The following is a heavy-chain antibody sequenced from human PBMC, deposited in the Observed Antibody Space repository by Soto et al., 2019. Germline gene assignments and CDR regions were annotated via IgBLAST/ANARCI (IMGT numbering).Heavy chain of an antibody. D-gene: IGHD2-15*01. CDR2: IYYSGST. Sequence: SETLSLTCTVSGGSISSSSYYWGWIRQPPGKGLEWIGSIYYSGSTYYNTSLKSRVNISVDTSKNQFSLKLSSVTAADTALYYCARERGYCSGGSCPVDYWGQGTLVTVSS. V-gene: IGHV4-39*02. CDR1: GGSISSSSYY. J-gene: IGHJ4*02. CDR3: ARERGYCSGGSCPVDY.